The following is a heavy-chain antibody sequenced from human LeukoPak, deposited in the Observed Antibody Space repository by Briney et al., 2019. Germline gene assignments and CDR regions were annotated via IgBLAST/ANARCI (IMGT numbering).Heavy chain of an antibody. CDR1: VGAFISYA. CDR3: ATPDDTIFGVVREGFDL. V-gene: IGHV1-69*05. Sequence: SVNVSCKASVGAFISYAISWVRRAPGQGLEWMGGIIPIFGTANYAQKFQGRLTLTTDHSTSTAYMELRSLRSEDTPVYYCATPDDTIFGVVREGFDLWGQGTMVPVSS. D-gene: IGHD3-3*01. J-gene: IGHJ3*01. CDR2: IIPIFGTA.